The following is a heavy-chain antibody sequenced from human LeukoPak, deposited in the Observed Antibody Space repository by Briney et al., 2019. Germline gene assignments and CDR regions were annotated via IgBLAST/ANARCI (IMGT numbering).Heavy chain of an antibody. CDR2: INSSSSGV. V-gene: IGHV3-48*01. CDR1: GLTFSIYS. Sequence: GGSLRLSCAASGLTFSIYSMNWVRRAPGKGLEWISYINSSSSGVYYADSVKGRFTISRDNAKNILYLQMNSLRAEDTAVYYCARDHYFDTSGFSRSLDYWGQGTLVTVSS. D-gene: IGHD3-22*01. J-gene: IGHJ4*02. CDR3: ARDHYFDTSGFSRSLDY.